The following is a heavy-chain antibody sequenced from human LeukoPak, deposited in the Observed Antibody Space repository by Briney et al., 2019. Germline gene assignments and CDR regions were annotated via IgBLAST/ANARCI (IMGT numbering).Heavy chain of an antibody. Sequence: SETLSLTCTVSGGSIGSGGYYWSWIRQPPGKGLEWIGYIYQSGSTYYNPSLRSRVTISVDTSKNQFSLKLSSVTAADTAVYYCARHLLGGYYFDYWGQGTLVTVSS. CDR1: GGSIGSGGYY. V-gene: IGHV4-30-2*02. CDR3: ARHLLGGYYFDY. J-gene: IGHJ4*02. D-gene: IGHD3-16*01. CDR2: IYQSGST.